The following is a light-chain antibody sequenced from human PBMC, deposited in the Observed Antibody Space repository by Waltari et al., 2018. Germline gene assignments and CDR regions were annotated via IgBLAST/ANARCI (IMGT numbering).Light chain of an antibody. CDR2: KAN. V-gene: IGLV8-61*01. CDR1: SCSLSTTSY. J-gene: IGLJ3*02. Sequence: QPVVTQEPSTSVSPGRTVTIPCALRSCSLSTTSYATGYQQTPGQAPRTRVYKANARSSGVPDRFSGSILGNTAALTITGAQADDESDYYCALYMGSGIWVFGGGTRLTVL. CDR3: ALYMGSGIWV.